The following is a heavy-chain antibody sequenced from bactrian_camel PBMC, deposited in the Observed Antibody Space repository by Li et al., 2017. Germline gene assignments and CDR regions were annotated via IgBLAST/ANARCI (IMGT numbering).Heavy chain of an antibody. J-gene: IGHJ6*01. CDR3: AARGRRWGRLCVARAPGDYGA. V-gene: IGHV3S67*01. D-gene: IGHD4*01. CDR1: GYISN. CDR2: YLIDGTT. Sequence: DVQLVESGGGSVQAGGSLRLSCAASGYISNMGWFRQAPGKEREGVAAYLIDGTTSYADSVKGRFTISRDNAKNTLYLQMNSLKPEDTGMYYCAARGRRWGRLCVARAPGDYGAWGQGTQVTVS.